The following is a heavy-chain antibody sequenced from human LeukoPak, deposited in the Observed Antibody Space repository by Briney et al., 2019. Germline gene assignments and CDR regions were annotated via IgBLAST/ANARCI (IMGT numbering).Heavy chain of an antibody. CDR2: IYGSGTT. J-gene: IGHJ3*02. V-gene: IGHV4-4*07. CDR1: GGSISSYH. CDR3: AKIGAPDGSSWWGVSFDI. D-gene: IGHD6-13*01. Sequence: SETLSLTCTVSGGSISSYHWSWIRQPAGKGLEWIGRIYGSGTTNYNPSLRSRVTMSIDKSKNQLSLKLSSVTAADTAVYYCAKIGAPDGSSWWGVSFDIWGQGTMVTASS.